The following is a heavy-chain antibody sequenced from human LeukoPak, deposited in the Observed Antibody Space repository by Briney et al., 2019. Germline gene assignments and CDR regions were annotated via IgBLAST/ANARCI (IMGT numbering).Heavy chain of an antibody. D-gene: IGHD2-2*01. V-gene: IGHV4-4*07. CDR1: GVSISSSY. CDR2: IHTSGGT. Sequence: SDTLSLTCTVSGVSISSSYWSCIRHPPGGRVEWIGRIHTSGGTRYTPSPKSRITMSVDASKNQFSLSLTSATAADTAVYYCARDLALGYCPSSSCSSPLFDYWGQGTLVTVSS. J-gene: IGHJ4*02. CDR3: ARDLALGYCPSSSCSSPLFDY.